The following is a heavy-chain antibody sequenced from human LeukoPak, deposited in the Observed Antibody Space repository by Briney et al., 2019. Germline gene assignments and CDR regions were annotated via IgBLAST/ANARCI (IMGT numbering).Heavy chain of an antibody. J-gene: IGHJ4*02. CDR2: IYYSGST. CDR3: ARAGSGVNFDY. CDR1: GGSISSYY. D-gene: IGHD2-8*01. V-gene: IGHV4-59*01. Sequence: SETPSLTCTVSGGSISSYYWSWIRQPPGKGLEWIGYIYYSGSTNYNPSLKSRVTISVDTSKNQFSLKLSSVTAADTAVYYCARAGSGVNFDYWGQGTLVTVSS.